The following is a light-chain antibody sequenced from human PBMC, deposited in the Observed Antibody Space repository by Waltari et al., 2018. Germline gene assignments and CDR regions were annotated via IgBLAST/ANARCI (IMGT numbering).Light chain of an antibody. CDR3: AAWDDGLRGPA. Sequence: QSVLTQSPSVSETPGQKITISCSGSHSNIGSNFVNWYQQVPGTAPKLLIYENSQRPAGVPDRFSASKSVTSASLAISGLQSQDEADYYCAAWDDGLRGPAFGGGTKVTVL. V-gene: IGLV1-47*01. CDR2: ENS. CDR1: HSNIGSNF. J-gene: IGLJ2*01.